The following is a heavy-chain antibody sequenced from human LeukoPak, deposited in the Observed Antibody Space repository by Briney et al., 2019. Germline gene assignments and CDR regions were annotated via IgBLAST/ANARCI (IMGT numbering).Heavy chain of an antibody. V-gene: IGHV4-30-4*01. Sequence: SETLSLTCTVSGGSISSGDYYWSWIRQPPGKGLEWIGYIYYSGSTYYNPSLKSRVTISVDTSKNQFSLKLSSVTAADTAVYYCARERFDCGGDCRLGGFDYWGQGTLVTVSS. J-gene: IGHJ4*02. CDR1: GGSISSGDYY. CDR2: IYYSGST. CDR3: ARERFDCGGDCRLGGFDY. D-gene: IGHD2-21*02.